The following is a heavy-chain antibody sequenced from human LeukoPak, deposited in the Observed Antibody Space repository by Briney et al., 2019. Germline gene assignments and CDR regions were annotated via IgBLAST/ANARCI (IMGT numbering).Heavy chain of an antibody. J-gene: IGHJ5*02. CDR2: INPSAGST. V-gene: IGHV1-46*01. Sequence: ASVKVSCKASGYTFTSSYFHWVRQAPGQGLEWMGIINPSAGSTTYAQKFQGRVTMTRDTSTSTVYMELSSLRAEDTAVYYCARSPEPFDYGPYNWFDPWGQGTRVTVSS. CDR1: GYTFTSSY. D-gene: IGHD4-17*01. CDR3: ARSPEPFDYGPYNWFDP.